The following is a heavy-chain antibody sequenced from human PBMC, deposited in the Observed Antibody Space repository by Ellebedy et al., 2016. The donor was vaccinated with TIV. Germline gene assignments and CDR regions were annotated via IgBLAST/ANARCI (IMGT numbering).Heavy chain of an antibody. J-gene: IGHJ4*02. CDR1: GFTFSSYS. V-gene: IGHV3-21*01. CDR3: ARMFQSNFSPSDY. D-gene: IGHD4-11*01. Sequence: GGSLRLXXAASGFTFSSYSMNWVRQAPGKGLEWVSSISSSSSYIYYADSVKGRFTISRDNAKNSLYLQMNSLGAEDTALYYCARMFQSNFSPSDYWGQGTLVTVSS. CDR2: ISSSSSYI.